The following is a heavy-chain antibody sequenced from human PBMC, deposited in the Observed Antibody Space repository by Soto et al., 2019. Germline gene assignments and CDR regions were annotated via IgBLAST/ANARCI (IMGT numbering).Heavy chain of an antibody. CDR3: ARHTPAISISDH. V-gene: IGHV4-39*01. CDR1: GGSISSSSYY. Sequence: QLQLQESGPGLVKPSETLSLTCTVSGGSISSSSYYWGWIRQPPGKGLEWIGSIYYSGSTYYNPSTKSRVTISVDTSKNQFSLNLSSVTAADTAVYYCARHTPAISISDHWGQGTLVTVSS. D-gene: IGHD2-15*01. J-gene: IGHJ4*02. CDR2: IYYSGST.